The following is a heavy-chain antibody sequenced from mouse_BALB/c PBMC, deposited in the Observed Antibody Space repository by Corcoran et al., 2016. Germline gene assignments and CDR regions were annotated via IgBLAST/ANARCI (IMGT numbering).Heavy chain of an antibody. V-gene: IGHV1S135*01. J-gene: IGHJ2*01. CDR3: ARDPTGTADYFDY. D-gene: IGHD4-1*02. CDR1: GYSFTSYY. CDR2: IDPFNGGT. Sequence: EIQLQQSGPELMKPGASVKIYCKASGYSFTSYYMHWVKQGHGKSLEWIGYIDPFNGGTSYNQKFKGKATLTVDKSSSTAYMHLSSLTSEDSAVYYCARDPTGTADYFDYWGQGTTLTVSS.